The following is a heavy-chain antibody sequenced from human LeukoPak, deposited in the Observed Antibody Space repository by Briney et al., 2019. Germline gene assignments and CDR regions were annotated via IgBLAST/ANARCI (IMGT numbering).Heavy chain of an antibody. V-gene: IGHV4-34*01. CDR3: ASSASVGNTFDI. Sequence: PSETLSLTCAVYGGSFSGYYWSWIRQPPGKGLEWIGYIYYSGSTYYNPSLKSRVTISVDTSKNQFSLKLSSVTAADTAVYYCASSASVGNTFDIWGQGTMVTVSS. CDR1: GGSFSGYY. D-gene: IGHD2/OR15-2a*01. CDR2: IYYSGST. J-gene: IGHJ3*02.